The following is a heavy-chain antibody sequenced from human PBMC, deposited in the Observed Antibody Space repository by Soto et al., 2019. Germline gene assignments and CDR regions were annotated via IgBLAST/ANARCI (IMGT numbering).Heavy chain of an antibody. CDR1: GYSFTGFW. Sequence: ACVKVSCKASGYSFTGFWIHWVRQAPGQGLEWMGWINPKSGVTNYAQKFQGRVTMTRDTSINTVYMELSSLQPDDTAVYYCSRGLWTVGQCSGGTCYDGMDVWGQGTTVTVSS. V-gene: IGHV1-2*02. J-gene: IGHJ6*02. CDR3: SRGLWTVGQCSGGTCYDGMDV. D-gene: IGHD2-15*01. CDR2: INPKSGVT.